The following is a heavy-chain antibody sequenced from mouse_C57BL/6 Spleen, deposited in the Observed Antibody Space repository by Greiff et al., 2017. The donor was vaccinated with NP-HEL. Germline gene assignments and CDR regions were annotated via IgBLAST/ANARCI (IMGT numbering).Heavy chain of an antibody. CDR2: IDPSDSYT. CDR1: GYTFTSYW. J-gene: IGHJ4*01. CDR3: AKYDGYAMDY. D-gene: IGHD2-12*01. Sequence: QVQLKQPGAELVMPGASVKLSCKASGYTFTSYWMHWVKQRPGQGLEWIGEIDPSDSYTNYNQKFKGKSTLTVDKSSSTAYMQLSSLTSEDSAVYYCAKYDGYAMDYWGQGTSVTVSS. V-gene: IGHV1-69*01.